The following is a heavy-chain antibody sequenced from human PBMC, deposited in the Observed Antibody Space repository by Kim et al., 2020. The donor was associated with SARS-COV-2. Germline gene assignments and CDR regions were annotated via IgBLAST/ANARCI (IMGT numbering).Heavy chain of an antibody. J-gene: IGHJ4*02. V-gene: IGHV4-39*01. CDR2: IYYSGRT. CDR1: GGSISSSTYY. D-gene: IGHD5-18*01. Sequence: SETLSLTCTVSGGSISSSTYYWGWIRQPPGKGLEWIATIYYSGRTFYNPSINSRITISVDTSKDQFSLKLSSVTAADTAVYYCAGVGYREGYSTYVDYWGQGTLVSVSS. CDR3: AGVGYREGYSTYVDY.